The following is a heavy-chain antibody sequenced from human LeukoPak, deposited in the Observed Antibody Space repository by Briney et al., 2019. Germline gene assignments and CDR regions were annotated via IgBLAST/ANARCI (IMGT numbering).Heavy chain of an antibody. J-gene: IGHJ4*02. CDR1: GFSFSVNW. V-gene: IGHV3-7*01. Sequence: PGGSLRPSCAASGFSFSVNWMSWAREAPGKGPEWVASIKQDGSEKYYVDSVSGRFTISRDNAKNSLYLQMNSLRAEDTAVYYCAKEEYWGQGTLVTVSS. CDR2: IKQDGSEK. CDR3: AKEEY.